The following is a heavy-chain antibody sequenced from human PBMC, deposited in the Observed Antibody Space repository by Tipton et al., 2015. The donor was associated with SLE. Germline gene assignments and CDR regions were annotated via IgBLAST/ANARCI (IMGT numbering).Heavy chain of an antibody. V-gene: IGHV4-38-2*01. D-gene: IGHD5-18*01. CDR1: GYSISSGYY. J-gene: IGHJ6*03. Sequence: TLSLTCAVSGYSISSGYYWGWIRQPPGKGLEWIGSIYHSGSTYYNPSLKSRVTISVDTSKNQFSLKLSSVTAADTAVFYCARGSGGYSYGGVYYYSMDVWGKGTTVTVSS. CDR3: ARGSGGYSYGGVYYYSMDV. CDR2: IYHSGST.